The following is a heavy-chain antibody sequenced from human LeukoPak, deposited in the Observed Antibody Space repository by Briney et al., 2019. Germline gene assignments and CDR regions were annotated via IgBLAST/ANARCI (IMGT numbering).Heavy chain of an antibody. CDR3: ARDLGGYSYGYAGY. CDR1: GYTFTGYY. J-gene: IGHJ4*02. V-gene: IGHV1-2*02. CDR2: INPNSGGT. D-gene: IGHD5-18*01. Sequence: ASVKVSCKASGYTFTGYYMHWVRQAPGQGLEWMGWINPNSGGTNYAQKFQGRVTMTRDMSISTAYMELSRLRSDDTAVYYCARDLGGYSYGYAGYWGQGTLVTVSS.